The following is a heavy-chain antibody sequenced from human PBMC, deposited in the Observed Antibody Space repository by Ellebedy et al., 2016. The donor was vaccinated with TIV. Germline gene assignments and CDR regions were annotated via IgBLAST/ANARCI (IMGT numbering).Heavy chain of an antibody. CDR2: INLNSGDT. J-gene: IGHJ4*02. D-gene: IGHD3-10*01. Sequence: ASVKVSCXASRYTFTGKYMHWVRQAPGQGLEWMGWINLNSGDTNSAQKFQGRVTMTRDTSISTAYMELSRLRSDDTAVYYCASLGFGEFIFSDYWGQGTLVTVSS. V-gene: IGHV1-2*02. CDR3: ASLGFGEFIFSDY. CDR1: RYTFTGKY.